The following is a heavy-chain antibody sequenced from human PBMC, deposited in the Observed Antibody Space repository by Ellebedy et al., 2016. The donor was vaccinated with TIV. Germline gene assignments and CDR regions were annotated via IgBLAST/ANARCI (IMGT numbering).Heavy chain of an antibody. CDR3: AKDRTPGDGYWVFDF. Sequence: PGGSLRLSCAASGFSVSANYMNWVRQAPGKGLEWVSVIYSGSDGGDTYYADSVKGRFTISRDNSKNTLDLQMNSLRTEDTAVYYCAKDRTPGDGYWVFDFWGQGTLVSVSS. D-gene: IGHD5-18*01. CDR2: IYSGSDGGDT. J-gene: IGHJ4*02. V-gene: IGHV3-53*01. CDR1: GFSVSANY.